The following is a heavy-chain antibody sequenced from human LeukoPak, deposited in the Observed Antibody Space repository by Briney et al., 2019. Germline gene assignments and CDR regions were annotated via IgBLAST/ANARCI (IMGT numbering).Heavy chain of an antibody. D-gene: IGHD6-19*01. CDR2: INHSGST. CDR3: ARGPTMQWPPGY. CDR1: GGSFSGYY. J-gene: IGHJ4*02. Sequence: PSETLSLTCAVYGGSFSGYYWSWIRQPPGKGLEWIGEINHSGSTNYNPSLKSRVTISVDTSKNQFSLKLSSVTAADTAVYYCARGPTMQWPPGYWGQGTLVTVSS. V-gene: IGHV4-34*01.